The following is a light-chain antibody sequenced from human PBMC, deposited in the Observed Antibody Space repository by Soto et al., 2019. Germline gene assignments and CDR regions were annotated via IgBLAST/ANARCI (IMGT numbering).Light chain of an antibody. CDR1: QSLVHSDGNTY. Sequence: DVVVTQSPDSLPVTLGQPASISCRSSQSLVHSDGNTYLNWFQQRPGQSPRRLIYKVSNRDSGVPDRFSGSGSGTDVTLKISRVEAEDVGVYYCMQGTHWPRSCGGGTKVETK. CDR3: MQGTHWPRS. V-gene: IGKV2-30*02. CDR2: KVS. J-gene: IGKJ4*01.